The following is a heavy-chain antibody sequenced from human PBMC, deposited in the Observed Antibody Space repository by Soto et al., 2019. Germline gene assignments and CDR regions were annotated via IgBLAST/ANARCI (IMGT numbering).Heavy chain of an antibody. CDR2: ISPDNGNI. CDR3: ARDTLYDFWSGYFGMSFDY. D-gene: IGHD3-3*01. Sequence: ASVKVSCKAIGYSFTTHYIHWVRQAPGQGLEWMGWISPDNGNIAYAQKLQGRVTMTTDTSTSTAYMELRSLRSDDTAVYYCARDTLYDFWSGYFGMSFDYWGQGTLVTVSS. J-gene: IGHJ4*02. CDR1: GYSFTTHY. V-gene: IGHV1-18*04.